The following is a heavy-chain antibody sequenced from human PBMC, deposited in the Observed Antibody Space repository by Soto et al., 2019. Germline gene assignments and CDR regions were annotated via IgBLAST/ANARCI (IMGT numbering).Heavy chain of an antibody. V-gene: IGHV1-69*13. J-gene: IGHJ6*02. D-gene: IGHD2-2*02. CDR1: GGTFSSYA. Sequence: WASVKVSCKASGGTFSSYAISWVRQAPGQGLEWMGGIIPIFGTANYAQKFQGRVTITADESTSTAYMELSSPRSEDTAVYYCARILVVPAAIDYYYYYGMDVWGQGTTVTVSS. CDR3: ARILVVPAAIDYYYYYGMDV. CDR2: IIPIFGTA.